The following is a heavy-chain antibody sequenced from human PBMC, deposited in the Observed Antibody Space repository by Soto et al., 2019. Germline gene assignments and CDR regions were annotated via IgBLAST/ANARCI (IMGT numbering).Heavy chain of an antibody. J-gene: IGHJ4*02. V-gene: IGHV3-33*01. CDR2: IWYDERTK. CDR3: ARDRGVRRTLYYFDY. CDR1: DFSFTIYG. Sequence: PGGSLRLSCTASDFSFTIYGMHWVRQAPGNGLEWVAVIWYDERTKYYADPVKGRFSISKDNSKNTVYLQMNSLRAEDTAVYYCARDRGVRRTLYYFDYWGQGTLVTVSS. D-gene: IGHD3-10*01.